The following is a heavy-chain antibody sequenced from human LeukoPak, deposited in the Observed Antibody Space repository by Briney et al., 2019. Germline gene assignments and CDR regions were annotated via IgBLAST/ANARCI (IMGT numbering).Heavy chain of an antibody. CDR1: GFTFSSYS. D-gene: IGHD4-17*01. V-gene: IGHV3-21*01. CDR3: ARDNGEVAYYYYGMDV. J-gene: IGHJ6*02. Sequence: GGSLRLSCAASGFTFSSYSMNWVRQAPGKGLEWVSSISSSSSYIYYADSVKGRFTISRDNAKNSLYLQMNSLRAEDTAVYYCARDNGEVAYYYYGMDVWGQGTTVTVSS. CDR2: ISSSSSYI.